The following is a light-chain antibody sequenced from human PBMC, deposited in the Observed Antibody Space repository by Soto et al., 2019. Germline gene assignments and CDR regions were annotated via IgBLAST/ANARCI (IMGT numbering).Light chain of an antibody. V-gene: IGKV1-39*01. Sequence: DIQMSQSPSSLSASVGDSVTITCRASETIIDYLNWYQQQPGEAPKLLIFSASSLHSGVPSRFRGSGSGTHFTLTISSLQPEGFATYFCQQSFSAPRTFCQGTKLQAK. CDR1: ETIIDY. J-gene: IGKJ2*01. CDR3: QQSFSAPRT. CDR2: SAS.